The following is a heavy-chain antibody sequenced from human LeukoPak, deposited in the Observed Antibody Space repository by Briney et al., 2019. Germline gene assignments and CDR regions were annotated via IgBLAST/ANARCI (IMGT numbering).Heavy chain of an antibody. V-gene: IGHV4-34*01. Sequence: SGTLSLTCAVYGGSFSGYYWSWIRQPPGKGLEWIGEISHSGSTNYNPSLKSRVTISVDTSKNQFSLKLSSVTAADTAVYYCARGSDYGDYVVWFDPWGQGTLDTVSS. J-gene: IGHJ5*02. D-gene: IGHD4-17*01. CDR2: ISHSGST. CDR3: ARGSDYGDYVVWFDP. CDR1: GGSFSGYY.